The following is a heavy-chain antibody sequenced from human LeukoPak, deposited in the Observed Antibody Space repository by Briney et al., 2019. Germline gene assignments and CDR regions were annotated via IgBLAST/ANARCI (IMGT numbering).Heavy chain of an antibody. J-gene: IGHJ5*02. D-gene: IGHD6-13*01. Sequence: SETLSLTCTVSGGSLSSYYWSWVRQPPGKGLEWVGYIYYSGSTNYNPSLKSRVTISVDTSKKQLSLKLSSVTAADTAVYYCARGDSSSWYWFDPWGQGTLVTVSS. V-gene: IGHV4-59*01. CDR3: ARGDSSSWYWFDP. CDR1: GGSLSSYY. CDR2: IYYSGST.